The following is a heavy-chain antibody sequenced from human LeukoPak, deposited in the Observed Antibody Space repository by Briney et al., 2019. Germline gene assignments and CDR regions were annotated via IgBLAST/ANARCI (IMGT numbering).Heavy chain of an antibody. CDR3: AISLGLSDTYWDF. CDR1: GYSFTTYW. D-gene: IGHD2-8*02. J-gene: IGHJ4*02. CDR2: IYPGDSNA. V-gene: IGHV5-51*01. Sequence: GESLKIPCKASGYSFTTYWIGWVRQMPGKGLEWMGLIYPGDSNARYNPSFQGQVTISVDTTITPAHLQWSSLKASDTAIYYCAISLGLSDTYWDFWGQGTLVTATS.